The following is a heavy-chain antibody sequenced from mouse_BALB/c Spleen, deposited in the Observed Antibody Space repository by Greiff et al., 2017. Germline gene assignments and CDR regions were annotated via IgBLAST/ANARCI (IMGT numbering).Heavy chain of an antibody. D-gene: IGHD1-1*01. Sequence: EVQLVESGGGLVKPGGSLKLSCAASGFTFSSYAMSWVRQTPEKRLEWVVSISSGGSTYYPDSVKGRFTISRDNARNILYLQMSSLRSEDTAMYYCARAYYGSSLFAYWGQGTLVTVSA. J-gene: IGHJ3*01. CDR1: GFTFSSYA. V-gene: IGHV5-6-5*01. CDR3: ARAYYGSSLFAY. CDR2: ISSGGST.